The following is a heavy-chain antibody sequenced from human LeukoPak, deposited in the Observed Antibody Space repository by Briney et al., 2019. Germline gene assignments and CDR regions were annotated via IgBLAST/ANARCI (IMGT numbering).Heavy chain of an antibody. CDR3: ARDGYSYGYNWFDP. Sequence: ASVKVSCKASRYTLTGYYMHWVRQAPRQGLEWMGWIKPNSGGTNYEQKSQGRVTITRDTSIRTAYLELSRLRSDDTAVYYCARDGYSYGYNWFDPWGQGTLVTVSS. CDR1: RYTLTGYY. V-gene: IGHV1-2*02. CDR2: IKPNSGGT. D-gene: IGHD5-18*01. J-gene: IGHJ5*02.